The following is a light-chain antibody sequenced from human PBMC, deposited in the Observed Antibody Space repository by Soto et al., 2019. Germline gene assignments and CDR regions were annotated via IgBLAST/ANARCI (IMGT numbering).Light chain of an antibody. CDR3: QQRSNWPLT. V-gene: IGKV3-11*01. J-gene: IGKJ4*01. CDR2: EGY. Sequence: EIVLTQSPATLSLSPGERATLSCRASQSVSTYLGWYQQKPGQVPRLLIYEGYKRATGIPARFSGSGSGTDFTLTISNLEPEDVAVYDFQQRSNWPLTFGGGTKVEIK. CDR1: QSVSTY.